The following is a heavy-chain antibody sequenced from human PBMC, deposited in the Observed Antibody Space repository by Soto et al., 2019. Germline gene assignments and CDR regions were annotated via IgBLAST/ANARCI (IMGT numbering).Heavy chain of an antibody. CDR1: GGSISSSNW. CDR3: AREPAITMVRGVIMAPDYGMDV. V-gene: IGHV4-4*02. J-gene: IGHJ6*02. CDR2: IYHSGST. D-gene: IGHD3-10*01. Sequence: KASETLSLTCAVSGGSISSSNWWSWVRQPPGKGLEWIGEIYHSGSTNYNPSLKSRVTISVDKSKNQFSLKLSSVTAADTAVYYCAREPAITMVRGVIMAPDYGMDVWGQGTTVTVSS.